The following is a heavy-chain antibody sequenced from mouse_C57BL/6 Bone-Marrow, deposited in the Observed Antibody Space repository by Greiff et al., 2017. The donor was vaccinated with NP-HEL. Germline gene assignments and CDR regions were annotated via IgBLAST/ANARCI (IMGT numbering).Heavy chain of an antibody. CDR1: GFTFSDFY. CDR3: ARGQTGGYFDY. CDR2: SRNKANDYTT. V-gene: IGHV7-1*01. D-gene: IGHD4-1*01. J-gene: IGHJ2*01. Sequence: DVMLVESGGGLVQSGRSLRLSCATSGFTFSDFYMEWVRQAPGKGLEWIAASRNKANDYTTEYSASVKGRFIVSRDTSQSILYLQMNALRAEDTAIYYCARGQTGGYFDYWGQGTTLTVSS.